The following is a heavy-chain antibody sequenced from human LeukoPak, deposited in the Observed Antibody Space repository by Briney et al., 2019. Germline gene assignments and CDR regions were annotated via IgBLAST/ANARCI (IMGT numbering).Heavy chain of an antibody. Sequence: SETLSLTCTVSGGSISSSSYYWGWIRQSPGKGLEWIGGIYYSGSTYYNPSLKSRVTISVDTSKNQFSLKLSSVTAADTAVYYCARETTLVGYRSGLGFNYWGQGTLVTVSS. D-gene: IGHD6-19*01. V-gene: IGHV4-39*07. J-gene: IGHJ4*02. CDR1: GGSISSSSYY. CDR3: ARETTLVGYRSGLGFNY. CDR2: IYYSGST.